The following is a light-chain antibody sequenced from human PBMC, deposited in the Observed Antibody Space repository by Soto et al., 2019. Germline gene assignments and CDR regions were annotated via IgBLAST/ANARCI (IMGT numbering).Light chain of an antibody. CDR2: GAS. Sequence: EIVMTQSPATVSVSPGERATLSCRASQSISSNLAWYQQKNGQTPRLLIYGASTRAAGIPARFSGSGSGTDFTLTISSLQSEDFAVYYCQQYNNWPPFSFGPGTKVDIK. CDR3: QQYNNWPPFS. CDR1: QSISSN. V-gene: IGKV3-15*01. J-gene: IGKJ3*01.